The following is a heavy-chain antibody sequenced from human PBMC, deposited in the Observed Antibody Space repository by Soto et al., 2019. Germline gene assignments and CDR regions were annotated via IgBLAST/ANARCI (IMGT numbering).Heavy chain of an antibody. J-gene: IGHJ5*02. Sequence: ASVKVSCKTSGYIFSNYGITWVRQAPGQPLEWLGWISLYSDGTNYAQKFQGRVSMTTDTSTTTAYMELRSLRSDDTAVYYCARVVPGAEAWFGPWGQGTLVTVSS. CDR1: GYIFSNYG. CDR3: ARVVPGAEAWFGP. V-gene: IGHV1-18*01. D-gene: IGHD2-2*01. CDR2: ISLYSDGT.